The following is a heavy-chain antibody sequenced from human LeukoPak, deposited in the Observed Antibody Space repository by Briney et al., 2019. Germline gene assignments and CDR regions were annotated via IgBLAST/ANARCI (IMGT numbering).Heavy chain of an antibody. Sequence: GGSLRLSCAASGFTFSSYTMSWVRQAPGKGLEWVSTITTSDGNTYYADSVKGRFTASRDNSKNTLFLQMNSLRAEDTAVYYCVREDTPATANYWGQGTLVTISS. D-gene: IGHD2-21*02. V-gene: IGHV3-23*01. CDR3: VREDTPATANY. J-gene: IGHJ4*02. CDR1: GFTFSSYT. CDR2: ITTSDGNT.